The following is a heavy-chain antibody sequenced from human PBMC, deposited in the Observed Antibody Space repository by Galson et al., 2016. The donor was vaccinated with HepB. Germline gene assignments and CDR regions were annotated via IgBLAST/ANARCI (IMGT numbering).Heavy chain of an antibody. V-gene: IGHV3-21*01. CDR1: GFTFSPFT. D-gene: IGHD3-22*01. CDR2: ISGTSRYT. Sequence: ETLRLSCAASGFTFSPFTMNWVRQAPGKGLEWVASISGTSRYTYYADSVSGRFTISRDNARNSVYLQLTNVAAEDTAVYYCARANHFNPSGLFCLDFWGRGTLVTVSS. CDR3: ARANHFNPSGLFCLDF. J-gene: IGHJ4*02.